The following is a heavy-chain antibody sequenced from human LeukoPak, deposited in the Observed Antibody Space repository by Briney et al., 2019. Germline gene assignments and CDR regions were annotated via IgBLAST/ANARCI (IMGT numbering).Heavy chain of an antibody. CDR3: ARDHYDFWSGYPRLDAFDI. J-gene: IGHJ3*02. CDR1: GGSISSGSYY. CDR2: IYTSGST. V-gene: IGHV4-61*02. D-gene: IGHD3-3*01. Sequence: SETLSLTCTVSGGSISSGSYYWSWIRQPAGKGLEWIGRIYTSGSTNYNPSLKSRVTISLDTSKNQFSLKLSSVTAADTAVYYCARDHYDFWSGYPRLDAFDIWGHGTMVTVSS.